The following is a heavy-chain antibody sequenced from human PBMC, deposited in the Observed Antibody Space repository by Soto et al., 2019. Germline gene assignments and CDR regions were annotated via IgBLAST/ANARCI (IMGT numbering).Heavy chain of an antibody. Sequence: SETLSLTCTVSGGSISSYYWSWIRQPPGKGLEWSGYIYYSGSTNYNPSLKSRVTISVDTSKNQFSLNLSSVTAEDTAVYYCARATTDTNYDFWSEDWFDPWGQGTLVTVSS. J-gene: IGHJ5*02. CDR1: GGSISSYY. D-gene: IGHD3-3*01. CDR2: IYYSGST. V-gene: IGHV4-59*01. CDR3: ARATTDTNYDFWSEDWFDP.